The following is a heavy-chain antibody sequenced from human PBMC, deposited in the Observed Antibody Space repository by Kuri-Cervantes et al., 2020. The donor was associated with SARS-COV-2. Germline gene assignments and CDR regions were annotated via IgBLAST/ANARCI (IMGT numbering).Heavy chain of an antibody. J-gene: IGHJ6*03. CDR2: ISGSGSYI. CDR1: GFTFSGYT. Sequence: GESLKISCVATGFTFSGYTMNWVRQAPGKALQWVSSISGSGSYIYYADSVKGRFTVSRDSAKNSLYLQINSLRGEDTAVYYCARVAGEGPIYYYYMDVWGEGTTVTVSS. CDR3: ARVAGEGPIYYYYMDV. D-gene: IGHD2-21*01. V-gene: IGHV3-21*01.